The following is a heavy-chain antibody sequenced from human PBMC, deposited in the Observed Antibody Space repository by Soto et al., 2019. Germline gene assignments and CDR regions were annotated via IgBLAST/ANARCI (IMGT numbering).Heavy chain of an antibody. V-gene: IGHV3-21*01. CDR1: GFTFSSYT. CDR3: ATLYSGSYSNY. CDR2: ISSTSSYI. D-gene: IGHD1-26*01. J-gene: IGHJ4*02. Sequence: GGSLRLSCAASGFTFSSYTMNWVRQAPGKGLEWVSSISSTSSYIYYADSVKGRFTISRDNAKNSLYLQMNSLRAEDTAVYYCATLYSGSYSNYWGQGTLVTVSS.